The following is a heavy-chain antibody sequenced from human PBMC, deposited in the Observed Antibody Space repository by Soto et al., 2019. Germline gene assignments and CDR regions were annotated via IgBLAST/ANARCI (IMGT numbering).Heavy chain of an antibody. CDR3: LVLPHD. CDR2: IKEDGSQE. CDR1: GFTFRSYA. J-gene: IGHJ4*01. Sequence: GGSLSLACAASGFTFRSYAMSWVRQAPGKGLEWVANIKEDGSQENYVDSVKGRFTISRDNAKNSLYLQINSLRVEDTAVYYCLVLPHDWGQGTLVTVSS. V-gene: IGHV3-7*01.